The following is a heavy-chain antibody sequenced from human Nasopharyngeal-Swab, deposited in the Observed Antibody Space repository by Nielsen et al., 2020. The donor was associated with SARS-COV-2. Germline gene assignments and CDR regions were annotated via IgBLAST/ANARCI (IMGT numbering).Heavy chain of an antibody. V-gene: IGHV4-30-4*01. CDR3: ARVPPQYYDFWSGITGFDP. CDR1: GGSISSGDYY. Sequence: SETLSLTCTVSGGSISSGDYYWGWIRQPPGKGLEWIGYIYYSGSTYYNPSLKSRVTISVDTSKNQFSLKLSSVTAADTAVYYCARVPPQYYDFWSGITGFDPWGQGTLVTVSS. D-gene: IGHD3-3*01. J-gene: IGHJ5*02. CDR2: IYYSGST.